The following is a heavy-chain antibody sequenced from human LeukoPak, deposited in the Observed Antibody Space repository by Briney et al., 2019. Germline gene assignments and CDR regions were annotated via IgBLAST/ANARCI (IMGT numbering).Heavy chain of an antibody. CDR2: IIPIFGTA. CDR3: ARELPNNAYYDFWSGQTAPYYFGY. CDR1: GGTFSSYA. J-gene: IGHJ4*02. Sequence: ASVKASCKASGGTFSSYAISWVRQAPGQGLEWMGGIIPIFGTANYAQKFQGRVTTTTDESTSTAYMELSSLRSEDTAVYYCARELPNNAYYDFWSGQTAPYYFGYWGQGTLVTVSS. V-gene: IGHV1-69*05. D-gene: IGHD3-3*01.